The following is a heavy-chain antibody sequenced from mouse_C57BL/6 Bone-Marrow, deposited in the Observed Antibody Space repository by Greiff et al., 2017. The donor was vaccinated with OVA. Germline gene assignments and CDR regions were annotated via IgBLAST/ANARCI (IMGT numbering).Heavy chain of an antibody. Sequence: VKLQESGPELVKPGASVKISCKASGYAFSSSWMNWVKQRPGKGLEWIGRIYPGDGDTNYNGKFKGKATLTADKSSSTAYMQLSSLTSEDSAVYFCERYPYYSGDYWGQGTTLTVSS. J-gene: IGHJ2*01. CDR3: ERYPYYSGDY. CDR1: GYAFSSSW. D-gene: IGHD1-1*01. CDR2: IYPGDGDT. V-gene: IGHV1-82*01.